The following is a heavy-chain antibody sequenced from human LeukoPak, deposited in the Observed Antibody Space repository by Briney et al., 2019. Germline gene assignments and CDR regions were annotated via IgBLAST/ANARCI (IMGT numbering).Heavy chain of an antibody. V-gene: IGHV5-51*01. J-gene: IGHJ4*02. CDR1: GYSFTSYW. Sequence: GESLRISCKGSGYSFTSYWIGWVRQMPGKGLEWMGIIYPGDSDTRYSPSFQGQVTTSADKSISTAYLQWSSLKASDTAMYYCARPRTPYSSTSPFDYRGQGALVTVSS. CDR2: IYPGDSDT. D-gene: IGHD6-13*01. CDR3: ARPRTPYSSTSPFDY.